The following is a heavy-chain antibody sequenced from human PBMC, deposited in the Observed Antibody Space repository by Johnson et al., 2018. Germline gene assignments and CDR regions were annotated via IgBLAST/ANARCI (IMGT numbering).Heavy chain of an antibody. CDR1: GFTFNNYG. J-gene: IGHJ6*02. CDR2: ISYDGSDK. Sequence: QVQLVQSGGGVVQPGRSLRLSCAASGFTFNNYGMHWVRQAPGKGLEWVAVISYDGSDKYYADSVKGRFTISRDNSKNTRYLQMNSLRAEDTAVYYCAKVGGSYYCWSGYYIGYYYYYGMDVWGQGTTVTVSS. V-gene: IGHV3-30*18. D-gene: IGHD3-3*01. CDR3: AKVGGSYYCWSGYYIGYYYYYGMDV.